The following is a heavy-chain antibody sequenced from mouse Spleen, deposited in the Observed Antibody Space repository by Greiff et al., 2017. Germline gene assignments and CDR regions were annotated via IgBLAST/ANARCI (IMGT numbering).Heavy chain of an antibody. CDR2: ISSGSSTI. J-gene: IGHJ3*01. Sequence: DVKLVESGGGLVKPGGSLKLSCAASGFTFSDYGMHWVRQAPEKGLEWVAYISSGSSTIYYADTVKGRFTISRDNAKNTLFLQMTSLRSEDTAMYYCARRYGSTLFAYWGQGTLVTVSA. CDR1: GFTFSDYG. D-gene: IGHD1-1*01. V-gene: IGHV5-17*01. CDR3: ARRYGSTLFAY.